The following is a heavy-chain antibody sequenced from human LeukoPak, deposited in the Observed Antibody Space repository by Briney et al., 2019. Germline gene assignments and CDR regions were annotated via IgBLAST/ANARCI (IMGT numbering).Heavy chain of an antibody. Sequence: PGGSLRLSCTASGFTFSSYGMHWVRQAPGKGLEWVAVIWNDGSEKYYVDSVKGRFTISRDNSKNTLYLERNSLRADDTAVYYCARQSDFWSGPDYWGQGALVTVSS. D-gene: IGHD3-3*01. J-gene: IGHJ4*02. CDR1: GFTFSSYG. CDR3: ARQSDFWSGPDY. V-gene: IGHV3-33*01. CDR2: IWNDGSEK.